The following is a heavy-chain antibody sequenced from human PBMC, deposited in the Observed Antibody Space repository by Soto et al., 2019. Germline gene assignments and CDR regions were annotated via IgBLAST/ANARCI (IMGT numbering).Heavy chain of an antibody. Sequence: GGSLRLSCAASGFTFSTYTMNWVRQAPGKGLEWVSSIASTSIFIYYADSLKGRFTISRNNARNSLFLQMTSLRPEDTAVYFCARDTAGPLDYWGQGTPVTVSS. CDR2: IASTSIFI. CDR3: ARDTAGPLDY. V-gene: IGHV3-21*01. D-gene: IGHD4-17*01. J-gene: IGHJ4*02. CDR1: GFTFSTYT.